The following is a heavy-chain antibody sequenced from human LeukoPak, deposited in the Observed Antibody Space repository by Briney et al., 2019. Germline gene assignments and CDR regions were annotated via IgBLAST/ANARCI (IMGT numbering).Heavy chain of an antibody. Sequence: PSETLSLTCTVSGGSISSSTYYWGWIRQPPGKGLEWIGGIYYSGSTYYTPSLNSRVTMSVDTSNNQFSLKLSSVTAADTAVYYCARHASGRWLRGFYYYMDFWGKGTTVTVSS. CDR2: IYYSGST. J-gene: IGHJ6*03. D-gene: IGHD5-12*01. CDR3: ARHASGRWLRGFYYYMDF. CDR1: GGSISSSTYY. V-gene: IGHV4-39*01.